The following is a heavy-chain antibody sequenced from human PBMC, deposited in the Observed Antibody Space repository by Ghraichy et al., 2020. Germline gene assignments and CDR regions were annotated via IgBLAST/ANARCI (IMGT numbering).Heavy chain of an antibody. CDR2: ISGSGSNI. D-gene: IGHD1-26*01. CDR3: ARGGSYFEY. V-gene: IGHV3-48*03. J-gene: IGHJ4*02. Sequence: GGSLRLSCAASGFTFSSNEMNWVRQAPGKGLEWVSYISGSGSNIKYADSVNGRFTISRDNAKNSLYLQMNSLRAGDTAVYYCARGGSYFEYWGQGTLVTVSS. CDR1: GFTFSSNE.